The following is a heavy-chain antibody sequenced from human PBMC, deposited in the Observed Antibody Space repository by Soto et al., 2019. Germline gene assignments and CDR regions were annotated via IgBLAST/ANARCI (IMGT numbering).Heavy chain of an antibody. CDR2: ISASGGST. J-gene: IGHJ5*02. V-gene: IGHV3-23*01. D-gene: IGHD3-3*02. CDR3: AKDRDVFVLEPKSFDP. CDR1: GFMFSSYG. Sequence: GGSLRLSCAASGFMFSSYGMNWVRQAPGKGLEWVSSISASGGSTYYSDSLKGRFTVSRDNSKNTVSLQMNSLRAEDTAIYYCAKDRDVFVLEPKSFDPWGQGTLVTVSS.